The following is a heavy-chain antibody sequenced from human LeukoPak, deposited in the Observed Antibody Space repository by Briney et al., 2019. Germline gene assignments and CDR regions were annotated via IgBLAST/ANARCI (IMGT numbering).Heavy chain of an antibody. CDR2: IYRSGST. CDR3: ARDLGYDDAFDI. J-gene: IGHJ3*02. Sequence: SETLSLTCAVSGGSISSGGYSWSWIRQPPGKGLEWIGYIYRSGSTYYNPSLKSRVTISVDRSKNQFSLKLSSVTAADTAVYYCARDLGYDDAFDIWGQGTMVTVSS. D-gene: IGHD2-2*01. CDR1: GGSISSGGYS. V-gene: IGHV4-30-2*01.